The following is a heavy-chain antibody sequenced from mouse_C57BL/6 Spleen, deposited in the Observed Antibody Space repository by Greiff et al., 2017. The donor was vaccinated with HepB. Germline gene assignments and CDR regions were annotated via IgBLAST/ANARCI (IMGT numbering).Heavy chain of an antibody. CDR1: GFTFSSYT. V-gene: IGHV5-9*01. Sequence: EVQGVESGGGLVKPGGSLKLSCAASGFTFSSYTMSWVRQTPEKRLEWVATISGGGGNTYYPDSVKGRFTISRDNAKNTLYLQRSSLRSEDTALYYCLYGSRWYFDVWGTGTTVTVSS. D-gene: IGHD1-1*01. CDR3: LYGSRWYFDV. J-gene: IGHJ1*03. CDR2: ISGGGGNT.